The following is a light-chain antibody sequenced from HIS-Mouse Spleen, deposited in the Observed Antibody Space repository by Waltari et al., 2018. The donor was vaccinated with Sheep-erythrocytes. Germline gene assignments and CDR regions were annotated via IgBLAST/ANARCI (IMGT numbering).Light chain of an antibody. Sequence: QSALTQPASVSGSPGQSITIPCTGTSSDVGGYTYVSWYQQHPGKAPKLMIYEVSNRPSGVSNRFSGSKSGNTASLTISGLQAEDEADYYCSSYTSSSTQVFGGGTKLTVL. J-gene: IGLJ2*01. CDR1: SSDVGGYTY. CDR3: SSYTSSSTQV. V-gene: IGLV2-14*01. CDR2: EVS.